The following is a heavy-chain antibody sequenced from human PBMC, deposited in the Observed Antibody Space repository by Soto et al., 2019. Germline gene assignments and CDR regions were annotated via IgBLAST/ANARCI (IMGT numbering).Heavy chain of an antibody. CDR2: IFYSGST. CDR1: GGSIRSYY. Sequence: PSETLSLTCTVSGGSIRSYYWNWIRQPPGKGLEWIGYIFYSGSTNYNPSLKSRVSISVDTSKNQFSLKLSSVTAADTAVYYCARLNDFWSGYSGGFDYWGQGALVT. J-gene: IGHJ4*02. V-gene: IGHV4-59*08. CDR3: ARLNDFWSGYSGGFDY. D-gene: IGHD3-3*01.